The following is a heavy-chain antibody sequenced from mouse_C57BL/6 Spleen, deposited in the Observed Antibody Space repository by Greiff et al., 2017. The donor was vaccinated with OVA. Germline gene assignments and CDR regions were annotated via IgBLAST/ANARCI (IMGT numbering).Heavy chain of an antibody. CDR3: AREGSYCSNPSFAY. D-gene: IGHD2-5*01. CDR2: INPGSGGT. J-gene: IGHJ3*01. Sequence: QVQLQQSGAELVRPGTSVTVSCKASGYAFTNYLIEWVKQRPGQGLEWIGVINPGSGGTNYNEKFKGKATLTADKSSSTAYMQLSSLTSEDSAVYFCAREGSYCSNPSFAYWGQGTLVTVSA. V-gene: IGHV1-54*01. CDR1: GYAFTNYL.